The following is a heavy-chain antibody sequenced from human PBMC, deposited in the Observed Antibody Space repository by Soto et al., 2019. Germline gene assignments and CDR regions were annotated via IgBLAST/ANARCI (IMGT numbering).Heavy chain of an antibody. Sequence: PSETLSLTCTVSGGSLSGGDNYWSWIRQLPGKGLEWIGHIHYGGSTYYSPSFKSRVILSVDTSKSQFSLNLTSATAADTAVYFGARESGPGSADWFDACGQGTPVTVS. D-gene: IGHD3-10*01. CDR3: ARESGPGSADWFDA. CDR1: GGSLSGGDNY. CDR2: IHYGGST. J-gene: IGHJ5*02. V-gene: IGHV4-30-4*01.